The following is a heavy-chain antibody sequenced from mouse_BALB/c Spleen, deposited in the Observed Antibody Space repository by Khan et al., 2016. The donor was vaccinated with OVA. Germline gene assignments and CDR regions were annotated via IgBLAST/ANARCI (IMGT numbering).Heavy chain of an antibody. CDR1: GFEFSRYW. V-gene: IGHV4-1*02. Sequence: EVKLLESGGGLVQPGGSLKLSCAASGFEFSRYWMSWVRQAPGKGLEWIGEINPDSSTINYTPSLKDKFIISRDNAKNTLDLQMSKRRSKATALYYCARSSYYYGSSWFAYWGQGTLVTVSA. J-gene: IGHJ3*01. CDR3: ARSSYYYGSSWFAY. CDR2: INPDSSTI. D-gene: IGHD1-1*01.